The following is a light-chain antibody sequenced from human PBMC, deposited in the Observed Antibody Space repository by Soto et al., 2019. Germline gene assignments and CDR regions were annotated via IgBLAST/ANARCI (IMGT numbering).Light chain of an antibody. CDR3: QQYNSYPRT. CDR2: DAS. CDR1: QSISSW. V-gene: IGKV1-5*01. J-gene: IGKJ1*01. Sequence: DIQMTQSLSTVSASVGDRVTITCRASQSISSWLAWYQQKPGKAPKFLIYDASSLESGVPSRFSGSGSGTEFTLTISSLQPDDFATYYCQQYNSYPRTFGRGTKVEIK.